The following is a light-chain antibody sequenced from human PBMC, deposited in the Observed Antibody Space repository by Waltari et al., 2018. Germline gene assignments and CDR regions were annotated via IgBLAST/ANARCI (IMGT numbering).Light chain of an antibody. J-gene: IGLJ3*02. CDR1: SSDVGNYNL. V-gene: IGLV2-23*01. CDR3: CSYAGSYTWV. CDR2: DDN. Sequence: QSALTQPASVSGSPGQSITSSCTGTSSDVGNYNLVSWYQQYPGKAPKVMIYDDNRLPSGVSDRFSGSKSGNTASLTSSGGQAEDEADYYCCSYAGSYTWVFGGGTKLTVL.